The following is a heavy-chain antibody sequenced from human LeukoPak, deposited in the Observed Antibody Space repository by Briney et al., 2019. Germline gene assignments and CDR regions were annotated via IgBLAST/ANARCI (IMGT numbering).Heavy chain of an antibody. Sequence: PGGSLRLSCAASGFTFSSYEMNWVRQAPGKGLEWVPYISSSGSTIYYADSVKGRFTISRDNAKDSLYLQMNSLRVEDTAIYYCARDPYNGAYSEGYYYYYMDVWGKGTTVTVSS. CDR3: ARDPYNGAYSEGYYYYYMDV. V-gene: IGHV3-48*03. CDR2: ISSSGSTI. CDR1: GFTFSSYE. J-gene: IGHJ6*03. D-gene: IGHD1-1*01.